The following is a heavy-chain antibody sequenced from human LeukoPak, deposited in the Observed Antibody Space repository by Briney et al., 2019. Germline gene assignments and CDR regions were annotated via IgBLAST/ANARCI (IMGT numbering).Heavy chain of an antibody. Sequence: SETLSLTCTVSGGSISSGNYYWTWIRQPAGKGLEWIGRIYTSGSTNYNPSLKSRVSISVDTSKNQFSLKLSSVTAADTAVYYCARKVPSPGAFDTWGQGTMVTVSS. J-gene: IGHJ3*02. CDR2: IYTSGST. D-gene: IGHD2-2*01. CDR1: GGSISSGNYY. CDR3: ARKVPSPGAFDT. V-gene: IGHV4-61*02.